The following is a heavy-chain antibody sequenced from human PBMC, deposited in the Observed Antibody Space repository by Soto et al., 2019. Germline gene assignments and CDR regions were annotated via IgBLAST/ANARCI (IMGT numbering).Heavy chain of an antibody. CDR1: GGSISSGGYY. V-gene: IGHV4-31*03. J-gene: IGHJ4*02. CDR3: ARALYYYDSSGYYIGPGVDY. CDR2: IYYSGST. Sequence: SETLSLTCTVSGGSISSGGYYWSWIRQNPGKGLEWIGYIYYSGSTYYNPSLKSRVTISVDTSKNQFSLKLSSVTAADTAVYYCARALYYYDSSGYYIGPGVDYWGQGTLVTVSS. D-gene: IGHD3-22*01.